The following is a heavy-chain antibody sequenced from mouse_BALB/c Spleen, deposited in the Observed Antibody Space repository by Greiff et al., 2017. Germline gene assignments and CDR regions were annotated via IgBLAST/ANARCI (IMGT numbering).Heavy chain of an antibody. V-gene: IGHV6-6*02. CDR1: GFTFSSYW. CDR2: IRLKSDNYAT. Sequence: EVKLMESGGGLVQPGGSMKLSCVASGFTFSSYWMSWVRQSPEKGLEWVAEIRLKSDNYATHYAESVKGKFTISRDDSKSRLYLQMNSLRAEDTGIYYCTKLLAYAMDYWGQGTSVTVSS. D-gene: IGHD2-1*01. CDR3: TKLLAYAMDY. J-gene: IGHJ4*01.